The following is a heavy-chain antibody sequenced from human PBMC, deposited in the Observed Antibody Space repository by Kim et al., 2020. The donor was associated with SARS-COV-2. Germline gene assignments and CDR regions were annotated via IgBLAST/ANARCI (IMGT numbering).Heavy chain of an antibody. CDR3: TTVFPKPRVYYDFWSGYPIGNYFDY. CDR1: GFTFSNAW. V-gene: IGHV3-15*01. D-gene: IGHD3-3*01. CDR2: IKSKTDGGTT. J-gene: IGHJ4*02. Sequence: GGSLRLSCAASGFTFSNAWMSWVRQAPGKGLEWVGRIKSKTDGGTTDYAAPVKGRFTISRDDSKNTLYLQMNSLKTEDTAVYYCTTVFPKPRVYYDFWSGYPIGNYFDYWGQGTLVTVSS.